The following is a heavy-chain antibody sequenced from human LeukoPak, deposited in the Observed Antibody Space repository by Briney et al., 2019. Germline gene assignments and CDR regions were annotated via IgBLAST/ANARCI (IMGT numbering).Heavy chain of an antibody. CDR2: IIPILGIA. CDR3: ARDRYQLLRFIQSPNWFDP. Sequence: SVKVSCKASGGTFSSYAISWLRQAPGQGLEWMAPIIPILGIANYAQKFQGRVTITADKSTSTAYMELSSLRSEDTAVYYCARDRYQLLRFIQSPNWFDPWGQGTLVTVSS. J-gene: IGHJ5*02. V-gene: IGHV1-69*04. D-gene: IGHD2-2*01. CDR1: GGTFSSYA.